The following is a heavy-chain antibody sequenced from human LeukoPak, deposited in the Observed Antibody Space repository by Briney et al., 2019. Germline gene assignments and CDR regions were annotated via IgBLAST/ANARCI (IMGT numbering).Heavy chain of an antibody. Sequence: PSETLSLTCAVYGGSFSGYYWTWIRQPPGKGLERIGYSHYSGTTNYKPSLRGRVAISVDTSKNQFSLRLAYVTAAVTAVFYCARQYTDIFTGYHRGELYWYIDLWGRGTLVTVSS. CDR3: ARQYTDIFTGYHRGELYWYIDL. J-gene: IGHJ2*01. V-gene: IGHV4-59*08. CDR1: GGSFSGYY. CDR2: SHYSGTT. D-gene: IGHD3-9*01.